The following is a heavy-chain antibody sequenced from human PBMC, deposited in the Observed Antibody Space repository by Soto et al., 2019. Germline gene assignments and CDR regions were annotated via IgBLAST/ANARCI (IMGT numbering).Heavy chain of an antibody. V-gene: IGHV4-59*01. CDR1: GGSISSYY. Sequence: QVQLQESGPGLVKPSETLSLTCSVSGGSISSYYWSWIRQPPGKGLEWIGYIYYSGTTNYNPSLKGRVTISVDTSKNEFSLKVNSVTAADTAVYYCARGYDFWSGYWDYWGQGTLVTVSS. CDR2: IYYSGTT. J-gene: IGHJ4*02. CDR3: ARGYDFWSGYWDY. D-gene: IGHD3-3*01.